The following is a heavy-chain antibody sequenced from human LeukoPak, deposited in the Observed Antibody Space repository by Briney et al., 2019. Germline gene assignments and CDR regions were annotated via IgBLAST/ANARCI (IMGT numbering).Heavy chain of an antibody. V-gene: IGHV4-39*01. CDR1: GGSISSSSYY. J-gene: IGHJ4*02. CDR2: IYYSGST. CDR3: ARAFYEGYDYVWGSYRSAFDY. Sequence: PSETLSLTCTVSGGSISSSSYYWGWIRQPPGKGLEWIGSIYYSGSTYYNLSLKSRVTISVDTSKNQFSLKLSSVTAADTAVYYCARAFYEGYDYVWGSYRSAFDYWGQGTLVTVSS. D-gene: IGHD3-16*02.